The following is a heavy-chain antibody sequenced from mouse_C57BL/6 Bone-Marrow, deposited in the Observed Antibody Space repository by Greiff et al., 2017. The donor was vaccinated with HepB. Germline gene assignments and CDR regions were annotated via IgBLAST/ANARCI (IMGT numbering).Heavy chain of an antibody. D-gene: IGHD1-1*01. J-gene: IGHJ4*01. Sequence: VQLQQSGAELARPGASVKLSCKASGYTFTSYGISWVKQRTGQGLEWIGEIYPRSGNTYYNEKFKGKATLTADKSSSTAYMELRSLTSEDSVVYFWARKSITTVVEDYYAMDYWGQGTSVTVSS. CDR1: GYTFTSYG. CDR2: IYPRSGNT. CDR3: ARKSITTVVEDYYAMDY. V-gene: IGHV1-81*01.